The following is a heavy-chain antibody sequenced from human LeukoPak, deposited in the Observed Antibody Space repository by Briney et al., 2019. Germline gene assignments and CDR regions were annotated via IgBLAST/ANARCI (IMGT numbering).Heavy chain of an antibody. CDR1: GFTFSSYI. CDR3: ARVQNNYYYYYGMDV. J-gene: IGHJ6*02. V-gene: IGHV3-21*01. D-gene: IGHD1/OR15-1a*01. CDR2: ISSSSSYI. Sequence: GGSLRLSCAASGFTFSSYIMNWVRQAPGKGLEWVSSISSSSSYIYYADSVKGRFTISRDNAKNSLYLQMNSLRAEDTAVYYCARVQNNYYYYYGMDVWGQGTTVTVSS.